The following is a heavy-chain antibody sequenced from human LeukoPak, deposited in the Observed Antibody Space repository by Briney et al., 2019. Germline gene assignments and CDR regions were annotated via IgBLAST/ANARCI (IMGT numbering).Heavy chain of an antibody. V-gene: IGHV3-9*03. J-gene: IGHJ3*02. CDR2: ISWNSGSI. D-gene: IGHD6-13*01. Sequence: GGSLRLSCAASGFTFDDYAMHWVRQAPGKGLEWVSGISWNSGSIGYADSVKGRFTISRDNAKNSLYLQMNSLRAEDMALYYCAKGPSSSLTNAFDIWGQGTMVTVSS. CDR1: GFTFDDYA. CDR3: AKGPSSSLTNAFDI.